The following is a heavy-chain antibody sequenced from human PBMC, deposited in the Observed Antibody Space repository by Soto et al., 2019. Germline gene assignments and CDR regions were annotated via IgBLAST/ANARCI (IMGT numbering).Heavy chain of an antibody. J-gene: IGHJ2*01. CDR2: INAGNGNT. CDR1: GYTFTSYA. CDR3: ARSAMVRGAPYWYFDL. Sequence: ASLKVSCKASGYTFTSYAMHWVRQAPGQRLEWMGWINAGNGNTKYSQKFQGRVTITRDTSASTAYMELSSLRSEDTAVYYCARSAMVRGAPYWYFDLWGRGTLVTVSS. V-gene: IGHV1-3*01. D-gene: IGHD3-10*01.